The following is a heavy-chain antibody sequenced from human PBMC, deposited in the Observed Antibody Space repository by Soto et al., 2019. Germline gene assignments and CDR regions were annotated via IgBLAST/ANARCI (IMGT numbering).Heavy chain of an antibody. Sequence: GGSLRLSCAASGFTFSSYGMHWVRQAPGKGLEWVAVISYDGSNKYYADSVKGRFTISRDNSKNTLYLQMNSLRAEDTAVYYCAKEGSSGRFGRSSGYYYYFDYWGQGTLVTVSS. CDR1: GFTFSSYG. D-gene: IGHD3-22*01. CDR3: AKEGSSGRFGRSSGYYYYFDY. J-gene: IGHJ4*02. CDR2: ISYDGSNK. V-gene: IGHV3-30*18.